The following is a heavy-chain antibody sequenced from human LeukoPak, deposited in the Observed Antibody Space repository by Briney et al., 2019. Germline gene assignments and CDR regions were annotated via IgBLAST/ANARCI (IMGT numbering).Heavy chain of an antibody. CDR3: ARDETRRGCSGVTCYSDFDY. CDR1: GFTFSSYG. Sequence: GGSLRLSCVASGFTFSSYGMHWVRQAPGKGLEWVAVISYDGSNKYYANSVKGRFTISRDNSKNTVSLQMNSLRAEDTAVYYCARDETRRGCSGVTCYSDFDYWGQGTLVTVSS. D-gene: IGHD2-15*01. CDR2: ISYDGSNK. J-gene: IGHJ4*02. V-gene: IGHV3-30*03.